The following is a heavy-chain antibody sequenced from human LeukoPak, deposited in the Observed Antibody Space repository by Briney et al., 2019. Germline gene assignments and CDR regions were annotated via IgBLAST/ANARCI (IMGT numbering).Heavy chain of an antibody. J-gene: IGHJ4*02. CDR3: AKGIAIGAYHGVDY. V-gene: IGHV3-23*01. CDR2: ISGSGGST. D-gene: IGHD3-16*01. Sequence: GGSLRLSCAASGFTFSSYAMSWVRQAPGKGLEWVSAISGSGGSTYYADSVKGRFTISRDNSKNTLYLQMNSLRAEDAAVYYCAKGIAIGAYHGVDYWGQGTLVTVSS. CDR1: GFTFSSYA.